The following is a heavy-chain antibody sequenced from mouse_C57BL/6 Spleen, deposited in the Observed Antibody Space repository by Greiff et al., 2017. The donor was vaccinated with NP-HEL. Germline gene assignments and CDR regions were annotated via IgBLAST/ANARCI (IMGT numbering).Heavy chain of an antibody. CDR2: ISNGGGST. Sequence: EVKLMESGGGLVQPGGSLKLSCAASGFTFSDYYMYWVRQTPEKRLEWVAYISNGGGSTYYPDTVKGRFTISRDNAKNTLYLQMSRLKSEDTAMYYCARTWFACWGQGTLVTVSA. CDR3: ARTWFAC. V-gene: IGHV5-12*01. J-gene: IGHJ3*01. CDR1: GFTFSDYY.